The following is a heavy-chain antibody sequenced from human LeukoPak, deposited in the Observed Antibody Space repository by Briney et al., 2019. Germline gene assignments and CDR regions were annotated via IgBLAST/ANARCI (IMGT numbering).Heavy chain of an antibody. J-gene: IGHJ4*02. CDR2: ISSSGSTI. Sequence: GGSLRLSCAASGFTFSDYYMSCIRQAPGKWLEWVSYISSSGSTIYYADSVKGRFTISRDNVKNSLYLQMNSLRAEDTAVYYCARSTYMFTGGTPLDYWGQGTLVTVSS. D-gene: IGHD3-16*01. CDR3: ARSTYMFTGGTPLDY. CDR1: GFTFSDYY. V-gene: IGHV3-11*04.